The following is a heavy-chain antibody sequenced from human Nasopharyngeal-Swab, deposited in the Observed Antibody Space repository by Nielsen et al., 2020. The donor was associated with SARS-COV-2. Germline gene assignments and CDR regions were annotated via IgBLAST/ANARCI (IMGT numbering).Heavy chain of an antibody. J-gene: IGHJ4*02. D-gene: IGHD5-24*01. Sequence: GESLKISCAASGFTFSNAWMSWVRQAPGKGLEWVGRIKSKTDGGTTDYAAPVKGRFTISRDDSKNTLYLQMNSLKTEDTAVYYCTTVTDGYNYPLDYWGQGTLVTVSS. CDR2: IKSKTDGGTT. V-gene: IGHV3-15*01. CDR1: GFTFSNAW. CDR3: TTVTDGYNYPLDY.